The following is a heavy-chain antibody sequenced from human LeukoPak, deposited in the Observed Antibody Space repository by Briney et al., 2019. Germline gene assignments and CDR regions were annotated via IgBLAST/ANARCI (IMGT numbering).Heavy chain of an antibody. J-gene: IGHJ4*03. D-gene: IGHD2-15*01. CDR3: ARETRYCSGGSCYLDY. CDR2: ISSSGSTI. V-gene: IGHV3-11*01. CDR1: GFTFSDYY. Sequence: GGSLRLSCAASGFTFSDYYMSWIRQAPGKGLEWVSYISSSGSTIYYADSMKGRFTISRDNAKNSLYLQMNSLRAEDTAVYYCARETRYCSGGSCYLDYWGQGTLVTVSS.